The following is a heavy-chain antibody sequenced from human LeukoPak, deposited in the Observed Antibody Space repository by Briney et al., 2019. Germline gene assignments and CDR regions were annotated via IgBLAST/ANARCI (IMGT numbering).Heavy chain of an antibody. J-gene: IGHJ4*02. D-gene: IGHD2-15*01. CDR1: GGSFSGYY. CDR3: ARDCSGGTCYLGVVDY. V-gene: IGHV4-34*01. Sequence: PSETLSLTCAVYGGSFSGYYWSWIRQPPGKGLEWIGEINHSGSTNYNPSLKSRVTMSVDTSKNQFSLKLSSVTAADAAVYYCARDCSGGTCYLGVVDYWGQGILVTVSS. CDR2: INHSGST.